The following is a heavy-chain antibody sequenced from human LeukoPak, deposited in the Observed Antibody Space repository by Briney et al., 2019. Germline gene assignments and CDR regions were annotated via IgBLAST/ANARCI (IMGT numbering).Heavy chain of an antibody. Sequence: GGSLRLSCAASGFTFSSYAMSWVRQAPGKGLEWVSAISGSGGSTYYADSVKGRFTISRDNSKNTLYLQMNSLRAEDTAVYYCAKAFKYYDSSGNYFDYWGQGTLVTVSS. CDR3: AKAFKYYDSSGNYFDY. CDR2: ISGSGGST. J-gene: IGHJ4*02. V-gene: IGHV3-23*01. D-gene: IGHD3-22*01. CDR1: GFTFSSYA.